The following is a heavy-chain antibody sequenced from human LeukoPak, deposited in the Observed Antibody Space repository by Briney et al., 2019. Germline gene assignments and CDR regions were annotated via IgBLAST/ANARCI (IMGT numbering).Heavy chain of an antibody. CDR1: GFIFSSYA. CDR3: AKTGPLAARPKFDY. Sequence: GGSLRLSCAASGFIFSSYAMTWVRQAPGKGLEWVSTISGSGGSTYYADSVKGRFTISRDNSKNTLYLQMNSLRAEDTAVSYCAKTGPLAARPKFDYWGQGTLVTVSS. CDR2: ISGSGGST. D-gene: IGHD6-6*01. V-gene: IGHV3-23*01. J-gene: IGHJ4*02.